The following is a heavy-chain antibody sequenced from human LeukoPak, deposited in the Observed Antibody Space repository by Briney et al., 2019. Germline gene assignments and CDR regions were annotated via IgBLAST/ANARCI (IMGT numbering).Heavy chain of an antibody. CDR3: AGVDGTFSHNFYMYM. D-gene: IGHD5-24*01. J-gene: IGHJ6*03. Sequence: GGSLRLSCEGFGMTFSDYSMNWVRQAPGKGLEWISFISSGGSTIYYAGSVKGRFTISRDNARNTLSLEMNSLRGDDTALYYCAGVDGTFSHNFYMYMCGKGSNVTVS. V-gene: IGHV3-48*04. CDR2: ISSGGSTI. CDR1: GMTFSDYS.